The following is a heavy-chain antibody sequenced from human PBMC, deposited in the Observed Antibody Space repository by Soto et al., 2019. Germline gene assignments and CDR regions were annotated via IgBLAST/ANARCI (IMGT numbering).Heavy chain of an antibody. V-gene: IGHV3-30*03. CDR2: ISNDGSNK. CDR1: GFSFSTYG. CDR3: ERGFGNYWAIDY. J-gene: IGHJ4*02. Sequence: QVHLVESGGGVVQPGRSLRLSCAASGFSFSTYGMHWVRQAPGKGLAWVAFISNDGSNKYYADSVKGLFNISSDNSKKTLYLQMNSLRAEDTSVYYCERGFGNYWAIDYWGQGTLVTVSS. D-gene: IGHD4-4*01.